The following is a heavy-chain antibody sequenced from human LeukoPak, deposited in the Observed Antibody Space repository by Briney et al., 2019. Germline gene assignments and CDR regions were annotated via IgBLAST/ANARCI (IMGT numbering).Heavy chain of an antibody. CDR3: ARGRAYYDSTGYYH. D-gene: IGHD3-22*01. CDR2: IYTSGST. CDR1: GGSISSYY. V-gene: IGHV4-4*07. J-gene: IGHJ5*02. Sequence: SETLSLTCTVSGGSISSYYWSWIRQPAGKGLEWIGRIYTSGSTNYNPSLKSRVTISLDTSKNQFSLKLSSVTAADTAVYYCARGRAYYDSTGYYHWGQGTLVTVSS.